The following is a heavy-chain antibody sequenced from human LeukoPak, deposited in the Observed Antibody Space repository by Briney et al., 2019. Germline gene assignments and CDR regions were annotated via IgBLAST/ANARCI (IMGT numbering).Heavy chain of an antibody. CDR3: AKGRDSSSRTGFDY. CDR2: ISGSGANT. Sequence: GGSLRLSCAASGFTFTSYAMSWVRQAPGKGLEWVSAISGSGANTCYADSVMGRFTISRDNSKDTLYLEMNSLRAEDTAVYYCAKGRDSSSRTGFDYWGQGTLVPVSS. CDR1: GFTFTSYA. V-gene: IGHV3-23*01. J-gene: IGHJ4*02. D-gene: IGHD6-13*01.